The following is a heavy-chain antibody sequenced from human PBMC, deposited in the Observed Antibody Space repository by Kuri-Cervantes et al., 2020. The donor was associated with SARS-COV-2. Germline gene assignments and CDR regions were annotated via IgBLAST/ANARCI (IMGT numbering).Heavy chain of an antibody. Sequence: SCTVSGGSISSYFWSWIRQPPGKGLEWIGYIYYSGSTNYNPSLKSRVTISVDTSKNQSSLKLSSVTAADTAVYYCARENWNYFDYWGQGTLVTVSS. V-gene: IGHV4-59*01. J-gene: IGHJ4*02. D-gene: IGHD1-1*01. CDR2: IYYSGST. CDR3: ARENWNYFDY. CDR1: GGSISSYF.